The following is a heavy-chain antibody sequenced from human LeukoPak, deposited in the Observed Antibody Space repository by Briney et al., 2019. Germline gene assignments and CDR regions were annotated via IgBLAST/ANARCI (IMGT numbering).Heavy chain of an antibody. CDR2: ISAYNGNT. Sequence: AAVKVSCKASGYTFTSYGISWVRQGPGQGLEWMGWISAYNGNTEYAQKLQRRVTMTTDTSTSTAYMELRSLRSDDTAVYYCASVFSEGYYFDYWGQGTLVTVSS. CDR1: GYTFTSYG. V-gene: IGHV1-18*01. D-gene: IGHD1-26*01. J-gene: IGHJ4*02. CDR3: ASVFSEGYYFDY.